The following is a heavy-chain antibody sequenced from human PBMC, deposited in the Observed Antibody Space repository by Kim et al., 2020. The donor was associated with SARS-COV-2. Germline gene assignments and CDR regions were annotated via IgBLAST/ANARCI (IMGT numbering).Heavy chain of an antibody. Sequence: GGSLRLSCAASGFTFDDYAMHWVRQAPGKGLEWVSGISWNSGSIGYAYSVKGRFTISRDNAKNSLYLQMNSLRAEDTALYYCAKDIGYSSGCPDYWGQGT. V-gene: IGHV3-9*01. CDR1: GFTFDDYA. J-gene: IGHJ4*02. CDR3: AKDIGYSSGCPDY. CDR2: ISWNSGSI. D-gene: IGHD6-19*01.